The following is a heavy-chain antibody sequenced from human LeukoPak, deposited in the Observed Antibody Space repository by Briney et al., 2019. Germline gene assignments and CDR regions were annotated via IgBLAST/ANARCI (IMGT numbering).Heavy chain of an antibody. J-gene: IGHJ4*02. V-gene: IGHV3-48*03. CDR1: GFTFSSYE. CDR3: ARGWRYCSGGSCFTFDY. CDR2: ISSSGDTI. D-gene: IGHD2-15*01. Sequence: GGSLRLSCAASGFTFSSYEMNWVRQAPGKGLEWVSYISSSGDTIYYADSVKGRFTISRDNAKNSLYLQMNSLRAEDTAVYYCARGWRYCSGGSCFTFDYWGQGTLVTVSS.